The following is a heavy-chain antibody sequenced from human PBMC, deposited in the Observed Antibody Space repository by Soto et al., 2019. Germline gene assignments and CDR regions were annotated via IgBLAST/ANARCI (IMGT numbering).Heavy chain of an antibody. CDR3: ARGRVTNPYYYYGMDV. Sequence: GESLKISCKGSGYSFTSYWIGWVRQMPGKGLEWMGIIYPGDSDTRYSPSFQGQVTISADKSISTAYLQWSSLKASDTAMYYCARGRVTNPYYYYGMDVWGQGTTVTVSS. CDR1: GYSFTSYW. J-gene: IGHJ6*02. D-gene: IGHD3-16*01. V-gene: IGHV5-51*01. CDR2: IYPGDSDT.